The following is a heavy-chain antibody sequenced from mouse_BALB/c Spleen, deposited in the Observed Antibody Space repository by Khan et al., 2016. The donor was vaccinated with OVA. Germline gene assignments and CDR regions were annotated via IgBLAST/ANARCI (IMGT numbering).Heavy chain of an antibody. J-gene: IGHJ3*01. D-gene: IGHD2-14*01. CDR2: INPNTGNT. V-gene: IGHV1-26*01. CDR3: ARGYDFFAY. Sequence: VQLQQSGPDLVKPGASVKMSCKASGYSFTGYYMNWVKQSHGKSLECIGRINPNTGNTNYNQKFKGKVVFIVDKSSSTVYMELRSLTSEDSAVYYCARGYDFFAYGGQGTLVTVSA. CDR1: GYSFTGYY.